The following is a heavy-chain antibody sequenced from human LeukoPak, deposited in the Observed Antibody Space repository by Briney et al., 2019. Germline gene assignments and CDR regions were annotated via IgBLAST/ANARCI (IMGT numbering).Heavy chain of an antibody. D-gene: IGHD3-10*01. CDR2: IESKTDGGTT. J-gene: IGHJ4*02. CDR3: TTYGSGRKFDY. V-gene: IGHV3-15*04. Sequence: KPGGSHGLSCAASGFSFSDAWMSWVRQIPGKGLEWVGRIESKTDGGTTDYAAPVKGRFTISRDDSTNTLYLQMNSLKSEDTAVYYCTTYGSGRKFDYWGQGILVTVSS. CDR1: GFSFSDAW.